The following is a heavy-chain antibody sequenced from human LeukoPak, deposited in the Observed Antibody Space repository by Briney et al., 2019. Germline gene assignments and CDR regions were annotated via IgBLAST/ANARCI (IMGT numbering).Heavy chain of an antibody. CDR1: GFTFSRYS. Sequence: GGSLRLSCAASGFTFSRYSMNWVRQAPGKGLEWVSYITNSSSTIFYADSVKGRFTISRDNAKNSLYLQMSSLRAEDTAVYYCTTAKNDLWGQGTLVTVSS. J-gene: IGHJ5*02. V-gene: IGHV3-48*04. D-gene: IGHD2/OR15-2a*01. CDR2: ITNSSSTI. CDR3: TTAKNDL.